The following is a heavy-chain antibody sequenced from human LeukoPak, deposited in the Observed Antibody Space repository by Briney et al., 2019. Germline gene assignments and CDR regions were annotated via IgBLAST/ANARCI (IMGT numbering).Heavy chain of an antibody. V-gene: IGHV1-2*06. D-gene: IGHD3-9*01. CDR2: INPNSGGT. CDR1: GYTFTGYY. Sequence: ASVKVSCKASGYTFTGYYMHWVRQAPGQGLEWMGRINPNSGGTNHAQKFQGRVTMTRDTSISTAYMELSRLRSDDTAVYYCARGGGYDILTGYSPDAFDIWGQGTMVTVSS. J-gene: IGHJ3*02. CDR3: ARGGGYDILTGYSPDAFDI.